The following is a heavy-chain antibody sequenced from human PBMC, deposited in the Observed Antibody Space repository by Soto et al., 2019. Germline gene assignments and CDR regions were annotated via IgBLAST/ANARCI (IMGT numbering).Heavy chain of an antibody. J-gene: IGHJ4*02. CDR3: GTEDSSDVFDY. Sequence: GGSLRLSCAASGFTFSSYDLNWVRQAPGKGLEWLSYISSSGGTIYYADSPKGRFTVSRDNAKNSLYLQMNSLRAEDTAVYYCGTEDSSDVFDYWGPGSMLTVSS. CDR1: GFTFSSYD. CDR2: ISSSGGTI. V-gene: IGHV3-48*03. D-gene: IGHD1-26*01.